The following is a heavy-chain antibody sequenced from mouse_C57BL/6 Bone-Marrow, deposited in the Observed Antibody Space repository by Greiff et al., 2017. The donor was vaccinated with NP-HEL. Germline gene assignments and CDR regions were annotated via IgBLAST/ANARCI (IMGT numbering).Heavy chain of an antibody. V-gene: IGHV1-72*01. CDR3: AEGGGWLQYWYFDV. Sequence: QVQLKQSGAELVKPGASVKLSCKASGYTFTSYWMHWVKQRPGRGLEWIGSIDPTGGGTQYNEKFKSKATLTVDKPSSTAYMQLSSLTSEDSAVYECAEGGGWLQYWYFDVWGTGTTVTVSS. J-gene: IGHJ1*03. CDR2: IDPTGGGT. CDR1: GYTFTSYW. D-gene: IGHD2-3*01.